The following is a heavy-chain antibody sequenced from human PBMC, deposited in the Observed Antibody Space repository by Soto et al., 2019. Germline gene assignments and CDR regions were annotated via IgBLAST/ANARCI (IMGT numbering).Heavy chain of an antibody. V-gene: IGHV3-33*01. J-gene: IGHJ4*02. CDR2: IWYDGSNK. Sequence: PGGSLRLSCAASGGTCISYGMHWVRQAPGKGLEWVAVIWYDGSNKYYADSVKGRFTIPRDNSKNTLYLQMNSLRAEDTAVYYCARELRLGELSLYHELYEWGQGTLVTVS. D-gene: IGHD3-16*02. CDR3: ARELRLGELSLYHELYE. CDR1: GGTCISYG.